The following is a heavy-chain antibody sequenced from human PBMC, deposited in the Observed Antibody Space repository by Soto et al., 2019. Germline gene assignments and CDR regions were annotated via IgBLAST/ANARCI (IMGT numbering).Heavy chain of an antibody. CDR2: YHSGGST. V-gene: IGHV4-30-4*01. CDR1: GVSLNTADTW. J-gene: IGHJ6*02. Sequence: QVQLQESGSGLVKPSQSLSLTCTVSGVSLNTADTWWSWIRQSPGKGLEFIGYYHSGGSTYYDASFRSRVIISADTSNSQFSLTLSSVTVADPAVYFCVRSRQMESGNDYGLDVGGQGTTVTVSS. D-gene: IGHD1-1*01. CDR3: VRSRQMESGNDYGLDV.